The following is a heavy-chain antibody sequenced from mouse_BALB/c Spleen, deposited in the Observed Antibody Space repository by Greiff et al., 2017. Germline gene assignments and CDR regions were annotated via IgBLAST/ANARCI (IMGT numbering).Heavy chain of an antibody. CDR2: IYPGDGDT. CDR3: ARGMITTRFAY. V-gene: IGHV1-80*01. J-gene: IGHJ3*01. CDR1: GYAFSSYW. D-gene: IGHD2-4*01. Sequence: VQLQQSGAELVRPGSSVKISCKASGYAFSSYWMNWVKQRSGQGLEWIGQIYPGDGDTNYNGKFKGKATLTADKSSSTAYMQLSSLTSEDSAVYFCARGMITTRFAYWGQGTLVTVSA.